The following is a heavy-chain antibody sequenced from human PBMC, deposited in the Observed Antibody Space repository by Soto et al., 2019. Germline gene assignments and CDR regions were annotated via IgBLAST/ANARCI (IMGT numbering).Heavy chain of an antibody. Sequence: ASVKVSCKASGYTFTSYDINWVRQATGQGPGWMGWMSPNTGTIVYAQKFQGRVTMTRNTSTSTAYMTLSSLRSEDTAVYYCARDRPGIKTYEAFDIWGQGTTVTVSS. CDR2: MSPNTGTI. V-gene: IGHV1-8*01. CDR1: GYTFTSYD. D-gene: IGHD1-20*01. CDR3: ARDRPGIKTYEAFDI. J-gene: IGHJ3*02.